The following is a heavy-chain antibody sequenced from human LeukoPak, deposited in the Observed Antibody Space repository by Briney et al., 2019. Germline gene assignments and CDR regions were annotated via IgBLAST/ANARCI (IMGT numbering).Heavy chain of an antibody. D-gene: IGHD3-10*02. CDR3: ARDPNVLGITPYYFDF. CDR1: GFTFSDYT. Sequence: GGSLRLSCAASGFTFSDYTMTWVRQAPGKGLEWVASISSDSSYIDYADSVKGRFTISRDHAKNSLFLKTDTLRGDDTGIYYCARDPNVLGITPYYFDFWGQGTLVTVSS. CDR2: ISSDSSYI. J-gene: IGHJ4*01. V-gene: IGHV3-21*01.